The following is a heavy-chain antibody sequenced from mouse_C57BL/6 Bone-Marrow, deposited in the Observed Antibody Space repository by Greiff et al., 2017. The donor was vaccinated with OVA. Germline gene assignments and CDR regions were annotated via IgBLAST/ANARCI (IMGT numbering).Heavy chain of an antibody. Sequence: EVKLVESGAGLVKPGGSLKLSCAASGFTFSSYAMSWVRQTPEKRLEWVAYISSGGDYIYYADTVKGRFTISRDNARNTLYLQMSSLKSEDTAMYYCTRHSNYLYYFDYWGQGTTLTVSS. V-gene: IGHV5-9-1*02. J-gene: IGHJ2*01. D-gene: IGHD2-5*01. CDR2: ISSGGDYI. CDR3: TRHSNYLYYFDY. CDR1: GFTFSSYA.